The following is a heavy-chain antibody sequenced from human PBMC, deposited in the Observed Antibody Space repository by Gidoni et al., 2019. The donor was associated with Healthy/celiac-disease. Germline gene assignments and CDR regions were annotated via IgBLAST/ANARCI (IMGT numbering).Heavy chain of an antibody. J-gene: IGHJ4*02. CDR2: TYYRSKWYN. Sequence: QVQLQQSGPGLVKPSQTPSLTCAISGAIVSPNSAAWHWIRQSPSRGLEWLGRTYYRSKWYNDYAVSVKSRITITPDTSKNQFSLQLNSVTPEDTAVYYCARFYYYGSGSYWKNFDYWGQGTLVTVSS. CDR3: ARFYYYGSGSYWKNFDY. V-gene: IGHV6-1*01. D-gene: IGHD3-10*01. CDR1: GAIVSPNSAA.